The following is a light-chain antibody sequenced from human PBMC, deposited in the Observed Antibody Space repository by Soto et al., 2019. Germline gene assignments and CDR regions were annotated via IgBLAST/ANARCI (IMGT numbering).Light chain of an antibody. CDR3: QQYGSSSWT. J-gene: IGKJ1*01. CDR2: ATS. V-gene: IGKV3-20*01. Sequence: ENVFTQSPRPPSFFPREKNTPPPRARQRVSSSHLTWYQQKPGQPPRLVMYATSSRATGIPARFSGSGSGTDFTLTISRLEPEDFAVYYCQQYGSSSWTFGQGTKVDIK. CDR1: QRVSSSH.